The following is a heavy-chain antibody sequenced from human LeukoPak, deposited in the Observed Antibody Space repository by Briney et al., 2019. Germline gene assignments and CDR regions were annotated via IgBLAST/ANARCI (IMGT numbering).Heavy chain of an antibody. CDR3: ARVAIEPFITMVRGIPQRKNNWFDP. V-gene: IGHV1-2*02. D-gene: IGHD3-10*01. CDR2: INPNSGGA. J-gene: IGHJ5*02. Sequence: GASVTVSCKASGYTFTGYYIHWVRQAPGQGLEWMGWINPNSGGANYAQKFQGSVTTTRDTSISTAHMELSRLRSDDTAVYYCARVAIEPFITMVRGIPQRKNNWFDPWGQGTLVTVSS. CDR1: GYTFTGYY.